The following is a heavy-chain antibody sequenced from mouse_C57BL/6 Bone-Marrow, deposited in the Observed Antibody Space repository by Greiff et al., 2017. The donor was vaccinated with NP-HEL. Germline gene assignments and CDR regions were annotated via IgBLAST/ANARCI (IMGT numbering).Heavy chain of an antibody. D-gene: IGHD2-1*01. J-gene: IGHJ3*01. Sequence: EVQLQQSGAELVRPGASVKLSCTASGFNIKDDYMHWVKQRPEQGLEWIGWIDPENGDTEYASKFQGKATITADTSSNTAYLQLSSLTSEDTAVYYCTTDHLLWYPVAYWGQGTLVTVSA. CDR2: IDPENGDT. CDR1: GFNIKDDY. V-gene: IGHV14-4*01. CDR3: TTDHLLWYPVAY.